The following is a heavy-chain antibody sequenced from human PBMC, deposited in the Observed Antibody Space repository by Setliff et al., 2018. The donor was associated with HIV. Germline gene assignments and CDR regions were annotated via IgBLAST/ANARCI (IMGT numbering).Heavy chain of an antibody. CDR3: ARHGDYEYFQH. J-gene: IGHJ1*01. CDR2: VHSYGSV. Sequence: PSETLSLTCTVPGYSISSGYYWGWIRQPPGKELEWIGSVHSYGSVYYNPSLQSRVTVSVDTSKNRFSLNLRSVTATDTAIYYCARHGDYEYFQHWGRGTPVTVSS. V-gene: IGHV4-38-2*02. D-gene: IGHD4-17*01. CDR1: GYSISSGYY.